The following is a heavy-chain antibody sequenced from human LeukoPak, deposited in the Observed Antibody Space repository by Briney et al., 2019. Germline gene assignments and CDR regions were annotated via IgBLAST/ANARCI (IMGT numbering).Heavy chain of an antibody. D-gene: IGHD4/OR15-4a*01. J-gene: IGHJ4*02. Sequence: GESLQISCQTSGFRFTNYWIAWVRQMPGKGLEWMGIIYPGDSDTRYSPSFQGQVTISADKSISTASLQWSGLRASDTAMYYCARKYDYNFDYWGQGTLVTVSS. CDR3: ARKYDYNFDY. V-gene: IGHV5-51*01. CDR1: GFRFTNYW. CDR2: IYPGDSDT.